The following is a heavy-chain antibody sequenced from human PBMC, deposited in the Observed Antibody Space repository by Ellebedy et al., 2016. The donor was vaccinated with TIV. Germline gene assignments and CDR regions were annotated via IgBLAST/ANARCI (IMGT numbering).Heavy chain of an antibody. Sequence: MPSETLSLTCTVSGGSISSYYWSRIRQPPGKGLEWIGYIYYSGSTNYNPSLKSRVTISVDTSKNQFSLKLSSVTAADTAVYYCAREGYCSSTSCYGYDAFDIWGQGTMVTVSS. D-gene: IGHD2-2*01. CDR3: AREGYCSSTSCYGYDAFDI. CDR1: GGSISSYY. CDR2: IYYSGST. V-gene: IGHV4-59*01. J-gene: IGHJ3*02.